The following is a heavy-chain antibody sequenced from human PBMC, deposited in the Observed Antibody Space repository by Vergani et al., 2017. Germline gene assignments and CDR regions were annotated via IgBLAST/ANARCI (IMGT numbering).Heavy chain of an antibody. Sequence: QVQLQESGPGLVKPSETLSLTCTVSGGSISNHYWSWIRQPPGKGLEWIGSIYYSGSTYYNPSLKSRVTISVDTSKNQFSLKLSSVTAADTAVYYCARGRKYDFLSGYFEVLLGRRFDPWGQGTLVTVSS. D-gene: IGHD3-3*01. CDR3: ARGRKYDFLSGYFEVLLGRRFDP. CDR1: GGSISNHY. J-gene: IGHJ5*02. CDR2: IYYSGST. V-gene: IGHV4-59*11.